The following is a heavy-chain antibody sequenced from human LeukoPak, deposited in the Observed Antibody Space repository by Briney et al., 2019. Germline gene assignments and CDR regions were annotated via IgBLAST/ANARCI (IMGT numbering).Heavy chain of an antibody. V-gene: IGHV1-8*02. D-gene: IGHD3-22*01. Sequence: ASVKVSCKASGGTFSSYAISWVRQATGQGLEWMGWMNPNSGNTGYAQKFQGRVTMTRNTSISTAYMELSSLRSEDTAVYYCARLPYYYDSSGYYTGAFDIWGQGTMVTVSS. CDR3: ARLPYYYDSSGYYTGAFDI. CDR2: MNPNSGNT. CDR1: GGTFSSYA. J-gene: IGHJ3*02.